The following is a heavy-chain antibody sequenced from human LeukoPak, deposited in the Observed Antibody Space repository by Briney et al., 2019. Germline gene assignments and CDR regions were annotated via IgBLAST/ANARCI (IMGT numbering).Heavy chain of an antibody. Sequence: GASVKVSCKASGGTFSIYAISWVRQAPGQGLEWMGGIIPIFGTANYAQKFQGRVTITADESTSTAYMELSSLRSEDTAVYYCARDHGSGSYYARWYFDYWGQGTLVTVSS. CDR2: IIPIFGTA. CDR1: GGTFSIYA. J-gene: IGHJ4*02. D-gene: IGHD3-10*01. V-gene: IGHV1-69*13. CDR3: ARDHGSGSYYARWYFDY.